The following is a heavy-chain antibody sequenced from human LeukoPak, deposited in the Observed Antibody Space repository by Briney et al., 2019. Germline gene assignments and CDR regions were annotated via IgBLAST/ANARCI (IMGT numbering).Heavy chain of an antibody. V-gene: IGHV4-61*05. CDR2: IYYSGST. CDR1: GGSISSSSYY. D-gene: IGHD5-18*01. Sequence: SETLSLTCTVSGGSISSSSYYWSWIRQPPGKGLEWIGYIYYSGSTNYNPSLKSRVTISVDTSKNQFSLKLSSVTAADTAVYYCAGTPVDTAMVGWYYYYGMDVWGQGTTVTVSS. J-gene: IGHJ6*02. CDR3: AGTPVDTAMVGWYYYYGMDV.